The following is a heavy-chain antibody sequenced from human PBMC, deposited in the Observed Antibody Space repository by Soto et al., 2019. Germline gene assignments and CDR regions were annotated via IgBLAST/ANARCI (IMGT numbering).Heavy chain of an antibody. Sequence: SETLSLTCTVSGGSISSGGYYWSWIRQHPGKGLEWIGYIYYSGSTYYNPSLKSRVTISVDTSKNQFSLKLSSVTAADTAVYYCARDTGTFPHYYYYGMDVWGQGTTVTVSS. V-gene: IGHV4-31*03. CDR3: ARDTGTFPHYYYYGMDV. CDR2: IYYSGST. D-gene: IGHD1-1*01. CDR1: GGSISSGGYY. J-gene: IGHJ6*02.